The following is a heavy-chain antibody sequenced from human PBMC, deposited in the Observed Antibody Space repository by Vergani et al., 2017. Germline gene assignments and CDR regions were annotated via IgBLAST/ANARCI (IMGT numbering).Heavy chain of an antibody. CDR2: IWYDGSNK. J-gene: IGHJ5*01. CDR3: ARWGNEKRLDS. D-gene: IGHD1-1*01. V-gene: IGHV3-33*01. CDR1: GFTFSSHG. Sequence: QVQLVESEGGVVQPGRSLTLSCVASGFTFSSHGMHWVRQAPGKGLEWVAVIWYDGSNKYYGDSVKGRFTNSRDNSKNTLYLQMNSQRVEDTAVYYCARWGNEKRLDSWGQGTLVTVSS.